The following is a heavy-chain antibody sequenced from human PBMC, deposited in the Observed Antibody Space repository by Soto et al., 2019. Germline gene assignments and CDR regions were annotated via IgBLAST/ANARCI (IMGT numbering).Heavy chain of an antibody. CDR1: GGSISSSSYY. CDR3: ARHSASSWSYYYYMDV. D-gene: IGHD3-3*01. V-gene: IGHV4-39*01. J-gene: IGHJ6*03. CDR2: IYYSGST. Sequence: ETLSLTCTVSGGSISSSSYYWGWIRQPPGKGLEWIGSIYYSGSTYYNPSLKSRVTISVDTSKNQFSLKLSSVTAADTAVYYCARHSASSWSYYYYMDVWGKGTTVTVSS.